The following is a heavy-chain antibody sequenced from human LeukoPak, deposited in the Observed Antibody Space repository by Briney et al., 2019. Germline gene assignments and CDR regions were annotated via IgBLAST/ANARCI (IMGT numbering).Heavy chain of an antibody. CDR1: GFTFDKFY. CDR2: INQDGSGK. D-gene: IGHD2-21*02. V-gene: IGHV3-7*01. Sequence: GESLRLSCVGSGFTFDKFYMSWARQAPEKGLEWVAQINQDGSGKYYVDSVRGPFTISRDNARTSVYLQMDSLSADDTAVYYCAREQWWRLDYWGQGTLVTVSS. J-gene: IGHJ4*02. CDR3: AREQWWRLDY.